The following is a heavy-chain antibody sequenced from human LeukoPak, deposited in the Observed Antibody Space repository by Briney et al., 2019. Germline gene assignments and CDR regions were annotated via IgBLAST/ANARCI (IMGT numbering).Heavy chain of an antibody. V-gene: IGHV4-59*01. CDR2: IYYSGST. CDR1: GGSISSYY. Sequence: PSETLSLTCTVSGGSISSYYWSWIRQPPGKGLEWIGYIYYSGSTNYNPSLKSRVTISVDTSKNQFSLKLSSVTAADTAVYYCARDSGGTDAFDIWGQGTLVTVSS. J-gene: IGHJ3*02. CDR3: ARDSGGTDAFDI. D-gene: IGHD3-10*01.